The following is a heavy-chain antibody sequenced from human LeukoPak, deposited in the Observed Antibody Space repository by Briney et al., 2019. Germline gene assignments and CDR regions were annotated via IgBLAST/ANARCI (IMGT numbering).Heavy chain of an antibody. CDR2: IYNGGTT. D-gene: IGHD2-21*01. Sequence: SETLSLTCTVSDGSISGDNYYWSWIRQLPGKGLEWIGYIYNGGTTYYDPSLKSRVIISVDTSKNQFSLKLKSVTAADTAMYYCARGARFFAYYDYWGQGTLVTVSS. J-gene: IGHJ4*02. CDR1: DGSISGDNYY. V-gene: IGHV4-31*03. CDR3: ARGARFFAYYDY.